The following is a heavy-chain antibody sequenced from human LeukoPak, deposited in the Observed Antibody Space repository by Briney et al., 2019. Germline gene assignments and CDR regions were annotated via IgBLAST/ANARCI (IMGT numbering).Heavy chain of an antibody. D-gene: IGHD6-19*01. CDR1: GGSISSSTYY. CDR3: ARHGYSSGWYKSDY. J-gene: IGHJ4*02. Sequence: PSETLSLTCTVSGGSISSSTYYWGWIRQPPGKGLELIGNIFYSGSTYYNPTLKSRHTISVDTSKNQFSLKLSSVPAADTAVYYWARHGYSSGWYKSDYWGQGILVTVSS. CDR2: IFYSGST. V-gene: IGHV4-39*01.